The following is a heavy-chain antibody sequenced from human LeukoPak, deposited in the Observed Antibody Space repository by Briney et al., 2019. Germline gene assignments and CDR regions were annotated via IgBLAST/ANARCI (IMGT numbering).Heavy chain of an antibody. D-gene: IGHD3-22*01. CDR2: IYHSGST. Sequence: PSQTLSLTCAVSGGSISSGGYSWSWIRQPPGEGLEWIGYIYHSGSTYYNPSLKSRVTISVDRSKNQFSLKLSSVTAADTAVYYCARASGDYYDSSGYYPNWFDPWGQGTLVTVSS. J-gene: IGHJ5*02. V-gene: IGHV4-30-2*01. CDR3: ARASGDYYDSSGYYPNWFDP. CDR1: GGSISSGGYS.